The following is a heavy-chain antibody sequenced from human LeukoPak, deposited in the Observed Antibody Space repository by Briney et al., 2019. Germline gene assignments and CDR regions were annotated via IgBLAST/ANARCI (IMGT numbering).Heavy chain of an antibody. CDR2: IYPGDSDT. Sequence: VESLKISCKGSGYIFTNYWIGWVRQMPGKGLEWMGIIYPGDSDTRYSPSFQGQVTISADKSIRTAYLQWSGLKASDTAMYYCARLGRPSGYAESFFDYWGQGTLVTVSS. CDR3: ARLGRPSGYAESFFDY. J-gene: IGHJ4*02. D-gene: IGHD5-12*01. CDR1: GYIFTNYW. V-gene: IGHV5-51*01.